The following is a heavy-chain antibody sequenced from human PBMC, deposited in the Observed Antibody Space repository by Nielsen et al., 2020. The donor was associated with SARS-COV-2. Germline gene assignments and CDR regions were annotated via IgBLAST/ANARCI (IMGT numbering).Heavy chain of an antibody. J-gene: IGHJ5*02. D-gene: IGHD5-18*01. CDR3: AKDTGYSYGYSWFDP. V-gene: IGHV3-30*18. Sequence: GGSLRLSCAASGFTFSSYGMHWVRQAPGKGLEWVAVISYDGSNKYYADSVKGRFTISRDNSMNTLYLQMNSLRAEDTAVYYCAKDTGYSYGYSWFDPWGQGTLVTVSS. CDR2: ISYDGSNK. CDR1: GFTFSSYG.